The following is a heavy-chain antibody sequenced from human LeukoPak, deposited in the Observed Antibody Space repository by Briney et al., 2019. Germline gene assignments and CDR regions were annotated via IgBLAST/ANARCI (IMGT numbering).Heavy chain of an antibody. V-gene: IGHV3-66*01. J-gene: IGHJ4*02. Sequence: GGSLRLSCAASEFSVGSNYMTWVRQAPGKGLEWVSLIYSGGSTYYADSVKGRFTISRDNSKNTLYLQMNSLRAEDTAVYYCARDLPWYGSGWSTYWGQGTLVTVSS. CDR1: EFSVGSNY. CDR3: ARDLPWYGSGWSTY. D-gene: IGHD6-19*01. CDR2: IYSGGST.